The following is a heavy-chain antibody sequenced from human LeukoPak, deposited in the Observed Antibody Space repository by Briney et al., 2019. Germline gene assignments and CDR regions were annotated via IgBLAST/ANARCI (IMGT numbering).Heavy chain of an antibody. V-gene: IGHV3-53*01. CDR1: GFTVSSNY. J-gene: IGHJ6*02. D-gene: IGHD3-3*02. CDR2: IYSGGST. Sequence: PGGSLRLCCAASGFTVSSNYMSWVRQAPGKGLEWVSVIYSGGSTYYADSVKGRFTISRDNSKNTLYLQMNSLRAEDTAVYYCARDSEFVRTIFGVESSRGYDYYGMDVWGQGTTVTVSS. CDR3: ARDSEFVRTIFGVESSRGYDYYGMDV.